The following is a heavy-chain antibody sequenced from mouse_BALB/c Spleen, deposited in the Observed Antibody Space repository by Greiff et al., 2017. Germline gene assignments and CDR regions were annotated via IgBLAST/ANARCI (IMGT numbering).Heavy chain of an antibody. CDR1: GFSLTSYG. J-gene: IGHJ4*01. Sequence: QVQLKESGPDLVAPSQSLSITCTVSGFSLTSYGVHWVRQPPGKGLEWLVVIWSDGSTTYNSALKSRLSISKDNSKSQVFLKMNSLQTDDTAMYYCARHGTGLRAMDYWGQGTSVTVSS. D-gene: IGHD3-3*01. V-gene: IGHV2-6-2*01. CDR2: IWSDGST. CDR3: ARHGTGLRAMDY.